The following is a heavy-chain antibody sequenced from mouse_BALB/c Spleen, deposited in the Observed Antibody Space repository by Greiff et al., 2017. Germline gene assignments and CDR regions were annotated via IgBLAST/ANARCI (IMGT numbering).Heavy chain of an antibody. CDR1: GFSLTSYD. J-gene: IGHJ1*01. V-gene: IGHV2-9-2*01. Sequence: VKLQESGPGLVAPSQSLSITCTVSGFSLTSYDISWIRQPPGKGLEWLGVIWTGGGTNYNSAFMSRLSISKDNSKSQVFLKMNSLQTDDTAIYYCVREDYGYGDDWYFDVWGAGTTVTVSS. D-gene: IGHD2-2*01. CDR2: IWTGGGT. CDR3: VREDYGYGDDWYFDV.